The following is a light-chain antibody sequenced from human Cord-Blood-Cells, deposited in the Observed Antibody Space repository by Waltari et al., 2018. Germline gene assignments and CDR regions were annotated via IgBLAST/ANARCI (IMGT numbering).Light chain of an antibody. J-gene: IGLJ2*01. Sequence: QSALTQPASVSGSPGQSITISCTGTSSDVGSYNLVSWYQQHPGKAPKLMIYDGSQRPSGVSNCFSGSKSGNTASLTISGLQAEDEADYYCCSYAGSSTVVFGGGTKLTVL. V-gene: IGLV2-23*01. CDR1: SSDVGSYNL. CDR3: CSYAGSSTVV. CDR2: DGS.